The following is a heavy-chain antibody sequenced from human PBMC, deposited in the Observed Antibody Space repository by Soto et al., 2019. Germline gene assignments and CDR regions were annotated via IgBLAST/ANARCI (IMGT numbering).Heavy chain of an antibody. J-gene: IGHJ4*02. CDR1: GFTFSSES. CDR3: TRYHLDY. Sequence: GGSLRLSCAASGFTFSSESMNWVRRAPGKGLEWVSYISSSSSNIYYADSVKGRFTISRDNAKNSLYLQMNSLRDEDTAVYYCTRYHLDYWGQGTLVTVSS. V-gene: IGHV3-48*02. CDR2: ISSSSSNI.